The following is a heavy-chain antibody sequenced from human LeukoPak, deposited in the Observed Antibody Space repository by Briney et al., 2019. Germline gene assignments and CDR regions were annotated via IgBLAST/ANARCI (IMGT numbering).Heavy chain of an antibody. Sequence: ASVKVSCKASGYTFTSYGISWVRQAPGQGLEWMGWISAYNGNTSYAQKLQGRVTMTTDTSTSTAYMELRSLRSDDTAVYYCARELGYCSSTSCSRYFDLWGRGTLVTVSS. J-gene: IGHJ2*01. V-gene: IGHV1-18*01. D-gene: IGHD2-2*01. CDR1: GYTFTSYG. CDR3: ARELGYCSSTSCSRYFDL. CDR2: ISAYNGNT.